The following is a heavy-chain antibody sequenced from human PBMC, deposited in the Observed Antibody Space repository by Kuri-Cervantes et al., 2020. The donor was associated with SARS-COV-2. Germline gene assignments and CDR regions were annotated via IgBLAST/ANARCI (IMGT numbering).Heavy chain of an antibody. CDR2: ISYDGSNK. Sequence: SLRLSCAASGFTFRSYGMHWVRQAPGKGLEWVAVISYDGSNKYYADSVKGRFTISRDNSKNTLYLQMNSLRAEDTAVYYCAKGPGSGWYYFDYWGQGTLVTVSS. CDR1: GFTFRSYG. D-gene: IGHD6-19*01. V-gene: IGHV3-30*18. J-gene: IGHJ4*02. CDR3: AKGPGSGWYYFDY.